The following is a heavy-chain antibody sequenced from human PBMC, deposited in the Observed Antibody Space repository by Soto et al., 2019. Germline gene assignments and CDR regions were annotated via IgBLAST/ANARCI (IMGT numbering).Heavy chain of an antibody. CDR3: AKDSSPFSGSYWYFDL. CDR2: ISWNSGSI. V-gene: IGHV3-9*01. Sequence: GGSLRLSCAASGFTFDDYAMHWVRQAPGKGLEWVSGISWNSGSIGYADSVKGRFTISRDNAKNSLYLQMNSLRAEDTALYYCAKDSSPFSGSYWYFDLWGRGTLVTVSS. D-gene: IGHD1-26*01. CDR1: GFTFDDYA. J-gene: IGHJ2*01.